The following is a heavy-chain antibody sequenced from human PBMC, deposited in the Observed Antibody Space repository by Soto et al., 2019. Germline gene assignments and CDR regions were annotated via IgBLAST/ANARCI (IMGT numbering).Heavy chain of an antibody. J-gene: IGHJ4*02. CDR2: INPNSGGT. CDR1: GYTFTGYY. CDR3: ARSTMTFYYFDY. V-gene: IGHV1-2*04. D-gene: IGHD4-17*01. Sequence: GASVKVSCKASGYTFTGYYMHWVRQAPGQGLEWMGWINPNSGGTNYAQKFQGWVTMTRDTSISTAYMELSSLRFEDTAVYYCARSTMTFYYFDYWGQGTLVTVSS.